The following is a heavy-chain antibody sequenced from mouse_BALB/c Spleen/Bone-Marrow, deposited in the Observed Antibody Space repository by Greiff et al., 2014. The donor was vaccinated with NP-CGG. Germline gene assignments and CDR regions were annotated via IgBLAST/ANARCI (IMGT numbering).Heavy chain of an antibody. CDR1: GFSLNTYD. Sequence: VKLVESGPGQVAPSQSLSITCTVSGFSLNTYDISWIRQPPGKGLEWLGVIWTGGGTNYNSAFMSRLSINKDNSKSQVFLKMNSLQTDDTAIYYCVRDWRKEGWFADWGQGTLVTVSA. J-gene: IGHJ3*01. V-gene: IGHV2-9-2*01. CDR2: IWTGGGT. CDR3: VRDWRKEGWFAD.